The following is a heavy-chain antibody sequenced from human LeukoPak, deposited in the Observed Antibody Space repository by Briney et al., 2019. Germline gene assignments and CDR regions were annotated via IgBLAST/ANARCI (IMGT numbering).Heavy chain of an antibody. D-gene: IGHD6-13*01. CDR1: GFTVSSNY. CDR3: ARDFRSWYGDAFDI. J-gene: IGHJ3*02. CDR2: IYSGDST. V-gene: IGHV3-53*01. Sequence: GGSLRLSCAASGFTVSSNYMSCVRQAPGKGLEWVSVIYSGDSTYYADSVKGRFTISKDNSKNTLYLQMNSLRPEDTAMYYCARDFRSWYGDAFDIWGQGTMVTVSS.